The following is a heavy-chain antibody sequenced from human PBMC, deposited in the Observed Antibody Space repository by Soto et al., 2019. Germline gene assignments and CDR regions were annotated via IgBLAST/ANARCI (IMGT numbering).Heavy chain of an antibody. Sequence: GGSLRLSCAASGFSFSSYWLNWLRQAPGKGLEWVANIKRDGSEKYYVDSVKGRFAISRDNAKNSLYLQMNGLRADDTAVYYCARGNDFGSGTAAFDCWGQGTLVTVSS. D-gene: IGHD3-10*01. V-gene: IGHV3-7*01. CDR2: IKRDGSEK. CDR3: ARGNDFGSGTAAFDC. CDR1: GFSFSSYW. J-gene: IGHJ4*02.